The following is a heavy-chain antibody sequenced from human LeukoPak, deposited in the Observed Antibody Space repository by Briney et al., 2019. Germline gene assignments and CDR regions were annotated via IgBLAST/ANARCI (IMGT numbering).Heavy chain of an antibody. Sequence: SGPTPVTPIQNLTLTCTSSGFSSSSPEGGVGWIRQPPLKALERLALVYWNDDKRYSPSLKNRLAITKDPSENQVVPTFTNMEPVDTATYYCTHTVDYGGNPNDYWGQGTLVTVSS. D-gene: IGHD4-23*01. CDR1: GFSSSSPEGG. J-gene: IGHJ4*02. V-gene: IGHV2-5*01. CDR3: THTVDYGGNPNDY. CDR2: VYWNDDK.